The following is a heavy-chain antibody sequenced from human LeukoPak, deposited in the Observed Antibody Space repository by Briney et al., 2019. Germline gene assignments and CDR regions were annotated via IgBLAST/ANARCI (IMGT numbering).Heavy chain of an antibody. J-gene: IGHJ4*02. CDR3: ASTYYDSLVV. Sequence: SETLSLTCTVSGGSISSYYWSWIRQPPGKGLEWIGYIYYSGSTNYNPSLKSRVTISVDTSKNQFSLELSSVTAADTAVYYCASTYYDSLVVWGQGTLVTVSS. D-gene: IGHD3-22*01. CDR2: IYYSGST. CDR1: GGSISSYY. V-gene: IGHV4-59*01.